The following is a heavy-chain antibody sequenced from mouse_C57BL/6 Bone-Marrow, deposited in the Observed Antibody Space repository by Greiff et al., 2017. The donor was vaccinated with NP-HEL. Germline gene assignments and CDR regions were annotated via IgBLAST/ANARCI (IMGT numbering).Heavy chain of an antibody. CDR1: GFTFSSYG. D-gene: IGHD1-1*01. CDR3: ARLGSYYYGSSYYAMDY. V-gene: IGHV5-6*01. CDR2: ISSGGSYT. Sequence: EVQLQQSGGDLVKPGGSLKLSCAASGFTFSSYGMSWVRQTPDKRLEWVATISSGGSYTYYPDSVKGRFTISRDNAKNTLYLQMSSLKSEDTAMYYCARLGSYYYGSSYYAMDYWGQGTSVTVSS. J-gene: IGHJ4*01.